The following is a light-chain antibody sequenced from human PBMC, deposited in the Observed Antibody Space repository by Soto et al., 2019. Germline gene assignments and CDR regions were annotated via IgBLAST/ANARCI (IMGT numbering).Light chain of an antibody. CDR2: DAS. J-gene: IGKJ4*01. CDR1: QSISNNY. Sequence: EIVLTQSAGSLSLSPGERATLSCRASQSISNNYLAWYQQKPGQAPRLLIYDASSRATGIPDRFSGSGSGTAFTLTISRLEPEDFAMYYCQHYGSSPLTFGGGTKVEIK. V-gene: IGKV3-20*01. CDR3: QHYGSSPLT.